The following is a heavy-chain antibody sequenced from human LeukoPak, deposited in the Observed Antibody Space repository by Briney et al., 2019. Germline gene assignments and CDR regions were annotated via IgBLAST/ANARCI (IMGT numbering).Heavy chain of an antibody. Sequence: PGGSLRLSCAASGFTFGSYWMSWVRQAPGSGLEWVANIKQDGSEKYYVDSVMGRFTISRDNAKNSLSLQMNSLRAEDTAVYYCARDRYCSSTSCYGNLDYWGQGTLVTVSS. CDR3: ARDRYCSSTSCYGNLDY. CDR2: IKQDGSEK. V-gene: IGHV3-7*04. CDR1: GFTFGSYW. D-gene: IGHD2-2*01. J-gene: IGHJ4*02.